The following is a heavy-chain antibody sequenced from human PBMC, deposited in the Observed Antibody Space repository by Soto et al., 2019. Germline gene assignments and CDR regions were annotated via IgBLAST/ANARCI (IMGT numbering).Heavy chain of an antibody. CDR3: ARHLSPGWFGELYLDYYYGMDV. D-gene: IGHD3-10*01. V-gene: IGHV4-39*01. CDR2: IYYSGST. J-gene: IGHJ6*02. CDR1: GGSISSSSYY. Sequence: SETLSLTCTVSGGSISSSSYYWGWIRQPPGKGLEWIGSIYYSGSTYYNPSLKSRVTISVDTSKNQFSLKLSSVTAADTAVYYCARHLSPGWFGELYLDYYYGMDVWGQGTTVT.